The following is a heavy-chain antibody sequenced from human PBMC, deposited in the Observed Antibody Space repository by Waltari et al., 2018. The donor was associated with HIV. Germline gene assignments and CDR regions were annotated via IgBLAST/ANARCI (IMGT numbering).Heavy chain of an antibody. Sequence: QLVQSGAEVKKPGASVKVSCKASGYTFTRYKIYWVRQAPGQGLEWMGVIDPSGGSTNYAQNFQGRVNITRETSTSTVYMEMSSLRYEDTAIYYCARAFCGGDCPPGNYWGQGTLVTVSS. CDR1: GYTFTRYK. J-gene: IGHJ4*02. CDR2: IDPSGGST. V-gene: IGHV1-46*01. CDR3: ARAFCGGDCPPGNY. D-gene: IGHD2-21*02.